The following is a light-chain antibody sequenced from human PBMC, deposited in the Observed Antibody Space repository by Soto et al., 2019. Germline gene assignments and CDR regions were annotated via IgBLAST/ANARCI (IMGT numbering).Light chain of an antibody. CDR2: SAS. V-gene: IGKV3-15*01. CDR3: QQYNNWPG. CDR1: QSVSTN. Sequence: EIVMTQSPATLSVSPGERATLSCRASQSVSTNVAWYQQKPGQAPRLLIYSASTRATGTPARFSGSGSGTEFTLTISSLQPEDFAVYYCQQYNNWPGFGPGTKLHIK. J-gene: IGKJ3*01.